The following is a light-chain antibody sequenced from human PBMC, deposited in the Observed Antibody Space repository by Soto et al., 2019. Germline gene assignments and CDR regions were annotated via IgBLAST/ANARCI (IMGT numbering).Light chain of an antibody. V-gene: IGKV3-20*01. CDR3: LQFDNSPRT. CDR1: QSVSSTY. Sequence: IVLTQSPGTLSLSPGERATLSCRASQSVSSTYLAWYQQRPGQAPRLLIYGASSRATGIPDRFSGSGSGTDFTLTISRLEPEDFAVYYCLQFDNSPRTFGQGTKVAIK. CDR2: GAS. J-gene: IGKJ1*01.